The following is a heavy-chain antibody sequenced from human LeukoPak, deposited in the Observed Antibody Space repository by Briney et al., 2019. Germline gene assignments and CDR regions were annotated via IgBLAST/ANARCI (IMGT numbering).Heavy chain of an antibody. Sequence: PSETLSLTCTVSGDSISSYYWSWIRQPPGKGLEWIGYIYYSGSTSYNPSLKSRVTISVDTPRNQFSLRLSSVTAADTAVYYCARDPITLISGPHAFDVWGQGTMVTVSS. D-gene: IGHD3-22*01. V-gene: IGHV4-59*01. CDR3: ARDPITLISGPHAFDV. CDR2: IYYSGST. J-gene: IGHJ3*01. CDR1: GDSISSYY.